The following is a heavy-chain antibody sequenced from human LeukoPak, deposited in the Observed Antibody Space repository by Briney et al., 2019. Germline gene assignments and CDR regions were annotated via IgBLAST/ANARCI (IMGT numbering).Heavy chain of an antibody. J-gene: IGHJ4*02. CDR2: IYYSGST. CDR3: ASLVGAINTILDY. Sequence: TSETLSLTCTVSGGSVSSHYWSWIRQPPGKGLEWIGYIYYSGSTNYNPSLKSRVTISVDTSKNQFSLKLSSVTAADTAVYYCASLVGAINTILDYWGQGTLVTVSS. V-gene: IGHV4-59*08. CDR1: GGSVSSHY. D-gene: IGHD1-26*01.